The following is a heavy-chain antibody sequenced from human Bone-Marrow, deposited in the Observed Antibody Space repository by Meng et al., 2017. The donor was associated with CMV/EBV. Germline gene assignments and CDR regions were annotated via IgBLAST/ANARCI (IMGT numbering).Heavy chain of an antibody. J-gene: IGHJ3*02. CDR1: GYTFTGYY. CDR3: ASPTRYSGSESAFDI. V-gene: IGHV1-2*02. D-gene: IGHD1-26*01. Sequence: GESLKVSCKASGYTFTGYYMHWVRQAPGQGLEWMGWINPNSGGTNYAQKFQGRVTMTRDTSISTAYMELSRLRSDDTAVYYCASPTRYSGSESAFDIWGQGTMVTGSS. CDR2: INPNSGGT.